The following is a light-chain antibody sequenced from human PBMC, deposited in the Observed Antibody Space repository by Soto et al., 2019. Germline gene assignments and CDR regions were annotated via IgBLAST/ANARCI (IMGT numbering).Light chain of an antibody. CDR2: AAA. CDR1: QRSISS. CDR3: HQSNNSPPIT. Sequence: IQMTQSPSSLSAFVGDRIPITGRAGQRSISSLNGYHQRPTKATTILINAAASAQSRVPSKFKGSGNSTDFIPTNSSLQHEDFAAYYWHQSNNSPPITFGQGARLEIK. V-gene: IGKV1-39*01. J-gene: IGKJ5*01.